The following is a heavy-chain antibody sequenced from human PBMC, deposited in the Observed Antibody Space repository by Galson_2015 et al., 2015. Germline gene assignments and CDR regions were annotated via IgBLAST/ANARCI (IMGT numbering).Heavy chain of an antibody. CDR3: ARDLSYYDSSGYSHYYYYYGMDV. CDR2: VSCDGSNT. CDR1: AFTVSCNA. Sequence: ALRLTCAATAFTVSCNAMHWVRQAPVQGLERVAVVSCDGSNTYHADCVKGRFTIFRDNSKNTLYLQMNSRRAEDTAVYYCARDLSYYDSSGYSHYYYYYGMDVWGQGTTVTVSS. J-gene: IGHJ6*02. V-gene: IGHV3-30-3*01. D-gene: IGHD3-22*01.